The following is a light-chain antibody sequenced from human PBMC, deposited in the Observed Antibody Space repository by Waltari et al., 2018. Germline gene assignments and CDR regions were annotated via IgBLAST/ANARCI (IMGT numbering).Light chain of an antibody. CDR2: DVS. J-gene: IGLJ1*01. Sequence: YQHHPGKAPKLMCYDVSSRPAGVSNRFFGSKSGTTASLTVSGLQAEDEAVYFCSSYSTSITPYVFGAGTKVTVL. CDR3: SSYSTSITPYV. V-gene: IGLV2-14*03.